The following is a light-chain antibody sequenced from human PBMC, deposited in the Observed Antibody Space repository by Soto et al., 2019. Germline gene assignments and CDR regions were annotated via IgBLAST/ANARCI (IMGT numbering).Light chain of an antibody. CDR1: SSDVGGYNY. CDR2: EVS. J-gene: IGLJ3*02. Sequence: QSALTQPASVSGSPGQSITISCTGTSSDVGGYNYVSWYQQHPGKAPKLMIYEVSNRPSGVSTRFSGSKSGNTASLTLSGLHAEDEADYYCSSYTSSSTWVFGGGTKLTVL. CDR3: SSYTSSSTWV. V-gene: IGLV2-14*01.